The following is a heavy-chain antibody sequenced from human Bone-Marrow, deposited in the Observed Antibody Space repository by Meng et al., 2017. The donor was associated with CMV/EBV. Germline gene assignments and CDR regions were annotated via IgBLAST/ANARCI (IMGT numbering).Heavy chain of an antibody. CDR2: IRSKAYGGTT. CDR1: GFTFGDYA. Sequence: GESLKISCTASGFTFGDYAMSWVRQAPGKGLEWVGFIRSKAYGGTTEYAASVEGRFTISRDDSKSIAYLQMNSLKTEDTAVYYCTRVRDYDFWSGYWDYYYYYGMDVWGEGTTVTVSS. V-gene: IGHV3-49*04. J-gene: IGHJ6*04. D-gene: IGHD3-3*01. CDR3: TRVRDYDFWSGYWDYYYYYGMDV.